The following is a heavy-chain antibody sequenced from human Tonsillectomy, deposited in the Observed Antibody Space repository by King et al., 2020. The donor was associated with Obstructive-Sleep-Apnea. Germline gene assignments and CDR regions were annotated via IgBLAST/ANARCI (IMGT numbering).Heavy chain of an antibody. CDR3: ARLPVVVSAAIDY. CDR1: GLTFSSCS. Sequence: VQLVQSGGGLVQPGGSLRLSCAASGLTFSSCSMNWVRQAPGKGLEWVSYISSSSSTIYYAYSVKGRFTISRDNAKNSLYLRMNSLRAEDTAVYYCARLPVVVSAAIDYWGQGTLVTVSS. D-gene: IGHD2-2*01. CDR2: ISSSSSTI. V-gene: IGHV3-48*04. J-gene: IGHJ4*02.